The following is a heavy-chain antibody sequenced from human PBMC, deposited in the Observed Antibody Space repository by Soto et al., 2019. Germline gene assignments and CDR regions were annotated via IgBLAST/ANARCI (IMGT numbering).Heavy chain of an antibody. CDR3: ARPPFYYDSSYSGY. Sequence: GGSLRLSCAASGFPFDDYGMSWVRQAPGKGLEWVSGINRHGGSTGYADSVKGRFTISRDNAKNSLYLQMNSLRAEDTAVYYCARPPFYYDSSYSGYWGQGTLVTVSS. J-gene: IGHJ4*02. V-gene: IGHV3-20*04. CDR2: INRHGGST. CDR1: GFPFDDYG. D-gene: IGHD3-22*01.